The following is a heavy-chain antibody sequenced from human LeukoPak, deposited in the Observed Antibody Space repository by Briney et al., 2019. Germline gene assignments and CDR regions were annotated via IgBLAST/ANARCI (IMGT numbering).Heavy chain of an antibody. CDR3: TTRRQDGC. Sequence: PGGSLRLSCVGSGFTFSDAWISWVRQAPGKGLEWVGRIKSKVDGGTIDYAAPVKGRFTISRDGSRNTLYLQMNSLKTEDTAVYYCTTRRQDGCWGQGTLVTVS. J-gene: IGHJ4*02. V-gene: IGHV3-15*01. CDR1: GFTFSDAW. CDR2: IKSKVDGGTI. D-gene: IGHD6-25*01.